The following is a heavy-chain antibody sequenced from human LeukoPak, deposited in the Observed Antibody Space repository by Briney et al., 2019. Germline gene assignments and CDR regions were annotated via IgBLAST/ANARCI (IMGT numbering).Heavy chain of an antibody. J-gene: IGHJ4*02. CDR2: IWYDGRTQ. V-gene: IGHV3-33*08. CDR1: GFTFSSFA. D-gene: IGHD3-22*01. CDR3: ARGEYYHESSGYPNY. Sequence: PGGSLRLSCAASGFTFSSFAMSWVRQAPGKGLEWVAVIWYDGRTQFYAESVKGRFAVSRDNSKNTLYLQMNSLRAEDTAVYHCARGEYYHESSGYPNYWGQGALVTVSS.